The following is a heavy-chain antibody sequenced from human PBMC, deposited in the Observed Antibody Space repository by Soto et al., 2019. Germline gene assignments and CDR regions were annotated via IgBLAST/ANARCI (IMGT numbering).Heavy chain of an antibody. CDR2: ILPMFRKT. V-gene: IGHV1-69*06. J-gene: IGHJ6*02. D-gene: IGHD5-18*01. CDR1: GATLSDYG. CDR3: ARVVQLGSNYAMDV. Sequence: STVRVSCKASGATLSDYGLTWVRQAPRQGLEWVGAILPMFRKTNYAQKFQDRVTIIADKSPDTVFLELSRLKSDDTAIYFCARVVQLGSNYAMDVWGQGTSVVVSS.